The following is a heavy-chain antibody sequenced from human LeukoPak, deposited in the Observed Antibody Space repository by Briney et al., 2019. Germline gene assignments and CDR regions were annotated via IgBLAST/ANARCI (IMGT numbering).Heavy chain of an antibody. CDR1: GFTFSNAW. D-gene: IGHD5-18*01. Sequence: GGSLRLSCAASGFTFSNAWMSWVRQAPGKGLEWVGSIKSKTDGGTTDYAAPVKGKFTISRDDSKNTLYLQMNSLKTEDTAVYYCTTVHSTRGYSYGYAWGQGTLVTVSS. J-gene: IGHJ4*02. V-gene: IGHV3-15*01. CDR2: IKSKTDGGTT. CDR3: TTVHSTRGYSYGYA.